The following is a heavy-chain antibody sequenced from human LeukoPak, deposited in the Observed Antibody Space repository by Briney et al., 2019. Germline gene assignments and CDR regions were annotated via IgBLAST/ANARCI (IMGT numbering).Heavy chain of an antibody. V-gene: IGHV3-7*03. CDR2: IKPDGATK. D-gene: IGHD6-13*01. CDR3: ARSIPYGTTWYGRSDY. J-gene: IGHJ4*02. CDR1: GFPFSSYS. Sequence: GGSLRLSCAASGFPFSSYSMTWVRQAPGKGLEWVANIKPDGATKFYVDSVKGRFTISRDNALNSLYLQMNSLRAEDTAIYYCARSIPYGTTWYGRSDYWGQGTLVAVSS.